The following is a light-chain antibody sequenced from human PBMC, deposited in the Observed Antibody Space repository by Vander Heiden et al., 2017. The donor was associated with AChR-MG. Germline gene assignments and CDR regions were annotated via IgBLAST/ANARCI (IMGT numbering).Light chain of an antibody. CDR2: AAS. CDR1: QRISNY. V-gene: IGKV1-39*01. CDR3: QQYYSSPPT. J-gene: IGKJ2*01. Sequence: DIQMTQSPSSLSASVADRVTISCRASQRISNYLDWYQQKPGNAPELLIYAASTLQSGVPSRFSGSGSGTDFTLTISSLQSEDFATYYCQQYYSSPPTFGQGTKLEIK.